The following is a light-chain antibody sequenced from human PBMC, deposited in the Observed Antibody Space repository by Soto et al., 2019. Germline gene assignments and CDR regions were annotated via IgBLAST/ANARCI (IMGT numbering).Light chain of an antibody. CDR2: VAS. Sequence: IQMTQSPSSLSSSVGDRVTITCRASQSISRYLNWYQQKPGKAPNLLIYVASSLHSGVPSRFSGSGFGTDGTLTISSLKPEDFATYYCQHYNGYPQTFGQGTRLEIK. CDR3: QHYNGYPQT. J-gene: IGKJ5*01. CDR1: QSISRY. V-gene: IGKV1-39*01.